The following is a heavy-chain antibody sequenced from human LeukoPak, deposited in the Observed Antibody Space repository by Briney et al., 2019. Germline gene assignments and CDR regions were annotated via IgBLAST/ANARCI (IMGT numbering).Heavy chain of an antibody. CDR1: GGSISNYY. V-gene: IGHV4-4*07. CDR2: IYTSGST. J-gene: IGHJ4*02. D-gene: IGHD6-6*01. CDR3: ARDAYSSSVLDY. Sequence: ASETLSLTCTVSGGSISNYYWSWIRQPAGKGLEWIGRIYTSGSTNYNPSLKSRVTMSVDTSKNQFSLKLSSVTAADTAVYYCARDAYSSSVLDYWGQGTLVTVSS.